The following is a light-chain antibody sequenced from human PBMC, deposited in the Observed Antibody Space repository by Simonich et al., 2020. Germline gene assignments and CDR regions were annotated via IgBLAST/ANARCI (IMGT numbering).Light chain of an antibody. J-gene: IGKJ1*01. V-gene: IGKV4-1*01. CDR2: CAS. Sequence: DIVMTQSPDSLAVSLGERATINCKVSQSVLYSSKNKNYLAWYQQKPGQPHKLLIYCASTREAGVPDRFRGSGSGTDFTLTISSLQAEDVAVYYCQQYYSTPWTFGQGTKVEIK. CDR1: QSVLYSSKNKNY. CDR3: QQYYSTPWT.